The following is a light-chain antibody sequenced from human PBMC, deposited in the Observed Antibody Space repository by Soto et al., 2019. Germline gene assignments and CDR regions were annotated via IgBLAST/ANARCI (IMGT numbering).Light chain of an antibody. CDR1: SSNIGAHFD. Sequence: QSVLTQPPSVSGAPGQRVTISCTGSSSNIGAHFDVHWYHHLPGRAPKLLIYGNTNRPSGVPDRFSGSKSGTSASLAITGVQAEDEGDYYCQSYDRSLSGWVFCGGTKLTVL. CDR2: GNT. J-gene: IGLJ3*02. CDR3: QSYDRSLSGWV. V-gene: IGLV1-40*01.